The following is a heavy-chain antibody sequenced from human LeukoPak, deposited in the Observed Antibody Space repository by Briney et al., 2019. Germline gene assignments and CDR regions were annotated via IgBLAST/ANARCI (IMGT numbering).Heavy chain of an antibody. CDR3: AKDKIFGVVNYFDC. D-gene: IGHD3-3*01. Sequence: PGGSLRLSCAASGFTFDDYAMHWVRQAPGKGLEWVSGISWNSGSIGYADSVKGRFTISRDNAKNSLYLQMNSLRADDTAIFYCAKDKIFGVVNYFDCWGQGALVTVSS. CDR1: GFTFDDYA. V-gene: IGHV3-9*01. CDR2: ISWNSGSI. J-gene: IGHJ4*02.